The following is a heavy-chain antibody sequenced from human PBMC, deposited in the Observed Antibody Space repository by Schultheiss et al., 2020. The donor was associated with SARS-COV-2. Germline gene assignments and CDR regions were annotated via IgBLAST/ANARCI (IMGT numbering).Heavy chain of an antibody. Sequence: GGSLRLSCAASGFTFSTYAMSWVRQAPGKGLEWVSAISGSGGSTYYADSVKGRFTISRDNSKNTLYLQMNSLRAENTAVYYCAKFPSQYYYDSSGYDAFDIWGQGTMVTVSS. CDR1: GFTFSTYA. D-gene: IGHD3-22*01. CDR2: ISGSGGST. CDR3: AKFPSQYYYDSSGYDAFDI. V-gene: IGHV3-23*01. J-gene: IGHJ3*02.